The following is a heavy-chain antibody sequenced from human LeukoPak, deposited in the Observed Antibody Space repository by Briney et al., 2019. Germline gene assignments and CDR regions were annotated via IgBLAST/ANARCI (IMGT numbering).Heavy chain of an antibody. CDR2: INHSGST. J-gene: IGHJ5*02. CDR3: ARVTFYDILTGNNWFDP. D-gene: IGHD3-9*01. V-gene: IGHV4-34*01. Sequence: SETLSLTCAVYGGSFSGYYWSWIRQPPGKGLEWIGEINHSGSTNYNPSLKSRVTISVDTSKNQFSLKLSSVTAADTAVYYCARVTFYDILTGNNWFDPWGQGTLVTVSS. CDR1: GGSFSGYY.